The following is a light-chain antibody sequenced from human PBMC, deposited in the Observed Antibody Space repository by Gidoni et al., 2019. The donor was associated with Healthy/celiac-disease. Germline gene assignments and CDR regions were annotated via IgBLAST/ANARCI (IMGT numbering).Light chain of an antibody. CDR2: DAS. Sequence: EIVLTQSPATLSLSPGERATLSCRASQSVSSYLAWYQQKPGQAPRLLIYDASNRATGLPARFSGRGSGTDFTLTISSLEPEDFAVYYCQQRRNWLTFGGGTKVEIK. CDR3: QQRRNWLT. J-gene: IGKJ4*01. V-gene: IGKV3-11*01. CDR1: QSVSSY.